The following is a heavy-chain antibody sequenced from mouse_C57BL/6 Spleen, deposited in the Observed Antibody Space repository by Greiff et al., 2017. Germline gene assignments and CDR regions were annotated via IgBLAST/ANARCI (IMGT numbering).Heavy chain of an antibody. J-gene: IGHJ4*01. CDR1: GYTFTDYY. D-gene: IGHD2-4*01. CDR3: ARGDYEGAMDD. V-gene: IGHV1-19*01. CDR2: INPYNGGT. Sequence: EVQLQQSGPVLVKPGASVKMSCKASGYTFTDYYMNWVKQSHGKSLEWIGVINPYNGGTSYNQKFKGKATLTVDKSSSTAYMELNSLTSEDSAVYYCARGDYEGAMDDWGQGTSVTVAS.